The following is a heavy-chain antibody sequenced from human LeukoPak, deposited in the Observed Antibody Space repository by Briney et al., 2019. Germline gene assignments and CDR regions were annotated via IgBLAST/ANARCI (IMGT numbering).Heavy chain of an antibody. CDR3: ARHLYSESYYF. Sequence: SETLSLTCTVSGGSISSYYWSWIRQPPGKGLEWIGYIYYSGSTNYNPSLKSRVTVSVDTSKNQFSLKLSSVTAADTAVYYCARHLYSESYYFWGQGTLVTVSS. V-gene: IGHV4-59*08. J-gene: IGHJ4*02. CDR2: IYYSGST. CDR1: GGSISSYY. D-gene: IGHD1-26*01.